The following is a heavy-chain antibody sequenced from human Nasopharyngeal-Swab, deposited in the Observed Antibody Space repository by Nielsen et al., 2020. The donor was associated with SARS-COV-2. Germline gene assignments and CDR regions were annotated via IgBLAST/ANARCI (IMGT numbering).Heavy chain of an antibody. Sequence: GESLKISCAASGFTFSDYYMHWFRQAPGKGLEWPSYISESSTYTRYAASVKGRFTISRDNAKNALYLQMDSLRAEDSALYYCAREERVKRFDSWGQGNLVTVSS. CDR2: ISESSTYT. V-gene: IGHV3-11*05. J-gene: IGHJ5*01. CDR1: GFTFSDYY. D-gene: IGHD3-10*01. CDR3: AREERVKRFDS.